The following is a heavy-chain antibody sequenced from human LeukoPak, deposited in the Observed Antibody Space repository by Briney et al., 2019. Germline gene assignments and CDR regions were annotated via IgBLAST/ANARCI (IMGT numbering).Heavy chain of an antibody. CDR3: ARGRSFWSGYYPPIDY. J-gene: IGHJ4*02. D-gene: IGHD3-3*01. CDR2: IRSSSSTK. Sequence: GGSLRLSCAASGFTFSSYSMTWVRQAPGKGLEWVSYIRSSSSTKYYADSVKGRFTISRDNAKNSLYLQMNSLRDEDTAVYYCARGRSFWSGYYPPIDYWGQGTLVTVSS. CDR1: GFTFSSYS. V-gene: IGHV3-48*02.